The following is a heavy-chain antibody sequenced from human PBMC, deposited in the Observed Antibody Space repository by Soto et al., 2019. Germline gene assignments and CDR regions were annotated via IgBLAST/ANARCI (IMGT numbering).Heavy chain of an antibody. Sequence: PGGSLRLSCAASGFTFSSYAMSWVRQAPGKGLEWVSTISGSGGSPYYADSVKGRFTISRDNSKSTLYLQVNSLRADDTAVYYCAAGLWQWLVPYFDNWGQGALVTVSS. CDR2: ISGSGGSP. V-gene: IGHV3-23*01. J-gene: IGHJ4*02. CDR3: AAGLWQWLVPYFDN. CDR1: GFTFSSYA. D-gene: IGHD6-19*01.